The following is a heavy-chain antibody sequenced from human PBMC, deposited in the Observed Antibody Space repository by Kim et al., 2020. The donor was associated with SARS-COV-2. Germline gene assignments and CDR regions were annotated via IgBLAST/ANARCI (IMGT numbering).Heavy chain of an antibody. CDR3: AGRTLVGGFFGELLGDS. CDR2: ISYSGST. V-gene: IGHV4-39*07. Sequence: SETLSLTCTVSGGSISSTSYYWDWIRQSPGKGLEWIGSISYSGSTFYSPSLKSRVTISVDTSKNQFSLKVRSMTAADTAMYYCAGRTLVGGFFGELLGDSWGQGTLVTVSS. D-gene: IGHD3-10*01. CDR1: GGSISSTSYY. J-gene: IGHJ4*02.